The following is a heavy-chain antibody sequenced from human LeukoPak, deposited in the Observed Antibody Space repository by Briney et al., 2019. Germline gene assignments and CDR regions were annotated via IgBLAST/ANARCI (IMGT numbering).Heavy chain of an antibody. CDR1: GDSVSSDSYY. CDR2: IYYSGTT. J-gene: IGHJ4*02. CDR3: ARSTWNFDY. V-gene: IGHV4-61*01. D-gene: IGHD2-2*01. Sequence: PSEALSLTCTVSGDSVSSDSYYWSWIRQPPGKGLEWIGYIYYSGTTKQNPSLKSRVTISVDTSKNQFSLKLSSVTAADTAVYYCARSTWNFDYWGQGTLVTVSS.